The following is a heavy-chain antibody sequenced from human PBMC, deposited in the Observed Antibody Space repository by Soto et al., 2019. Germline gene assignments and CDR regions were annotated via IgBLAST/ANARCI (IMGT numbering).Heavy chain of an antibody. D-gene: IGHD3-22*01. CDR2: ISGSGGST. V-gene: IGHV3-23*01. CDR3: AKTTYYYDISGYGLGDDAFDI. Sequence: PGGSLRLSCTASGFTFSSYAMSWVRQAPGKGLEWVSAISGSGGSTYYADSVKGRFTISRDNSKNTLYLQMNSLRAEDTAVYYCAKTTYYYDISGYGLGDDAFDIWGQGTMVTVSS. CDR1: GFTFSSYA. J-gene: IGHJ3*02.